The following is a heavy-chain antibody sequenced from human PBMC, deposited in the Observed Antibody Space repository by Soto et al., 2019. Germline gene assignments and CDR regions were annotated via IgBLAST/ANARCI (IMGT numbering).Heavy chain of an antibody. V-gene: IGHV4-4*02. J-gene: IGHJ6*02. CDR2: IYHSGST. Sequence: QVQLQESGPGLVKPSGTLSLTCAVSGGSISRSNWWSWVRQPPGKGLEWIGEIYHSGSTNYNPSLKSRVTISVDKSKNQFSLKLSSVTAADTALYDGARVSVSYDSGMDVWGQGITVTVS. D-gene: IGHD1-26*01. CDR3: ARVSVSYDSGMDV. CDR1: GGSISRSNW.